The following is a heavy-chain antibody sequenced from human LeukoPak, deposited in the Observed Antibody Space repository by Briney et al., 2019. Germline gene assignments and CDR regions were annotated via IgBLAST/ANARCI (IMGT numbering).Heavy chain of an antibody. CDR1: GFTFSSYG. Sequence: GRSLRLSCAASGFTFSSYGMHWVRQAPGKGLEWVAVISYDGSNKYYADSVKGRFTISRDNSKNTLYLQMNSLRAEDTAVYYCAGDYYDSSGKDAFDIWGQGTTVTVSS. V-gene: IGHV3-30*03. D-gene: IGHD3-22*01. CDR3: AGDYYDSSGKDAFDI. J-gene: IGHJ3*02. CDR2: ISYDGSNK.